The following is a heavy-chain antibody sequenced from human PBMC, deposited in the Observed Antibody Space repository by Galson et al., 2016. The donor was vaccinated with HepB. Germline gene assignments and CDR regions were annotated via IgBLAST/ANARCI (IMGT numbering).Heavy chain of an antibody. V-gene: IGHV1-46*01. D-gene: IGHD3-16*01. Sequence: SVKVSCKASGYTFTSCYIHWVRQAPGQGLEWMGMITPTGGSTIYAQRFQGRVTVTRDTSTSTVYMALSSLRSEDTAVYYCARGGWGEPTDYWGQGTLVTVSS. CDR1: GYTFTSCY. CDR2: ITPTGGST. CDR3: ARGGWGEPTDY. J-gene: IGHJ4*02.